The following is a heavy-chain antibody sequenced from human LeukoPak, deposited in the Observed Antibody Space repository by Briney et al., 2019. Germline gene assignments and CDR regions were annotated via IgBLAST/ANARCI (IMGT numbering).Heavy chain of an antibody. CDR3: ARRGGLYGSGSYRFDP. CDR1: GYSFTTYW. D-gene: IGHD3-10*01. V-gene: IGHV5-51*01. J-gene: IGHJ5*02. Sequence: RGESLKISCKGSGYSFTTYWIGGVRQMPGKGLEWMGIIYPGDSDTRYSPSFQGQVTISADKSISTAYLQWSSLKASDTAMYYCARRGGLYGSGSYRFDPWGQGTLVTVSS. CDR2: IYPGDSDT.